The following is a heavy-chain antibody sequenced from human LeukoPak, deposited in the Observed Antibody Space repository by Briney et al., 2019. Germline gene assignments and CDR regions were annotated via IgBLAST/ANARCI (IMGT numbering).Heavy chain of an antibody. Sequence: GGSLRLSCAASGFTFSSYPMNWVRQAPGKGLEWVSVISGSGGATFYGDSVQGRFTISRDNSRDTLYLQMNSLPAEDTTVYYCGKYLQTTVGANDYWGQGTLVTVSS. CDR2: ISGSGGAT. J-gene: IGHJ4*02. CDR3: GKYLQTTVGANDY. D-gene: IGHD1-26*01. CDR1: GFTFSSYP. V-gene: IGHV3-23*01.